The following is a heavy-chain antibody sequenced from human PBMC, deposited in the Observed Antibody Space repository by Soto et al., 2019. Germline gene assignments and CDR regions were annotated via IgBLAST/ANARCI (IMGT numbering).Heavy chain of an antibody. CDR3: AREIRLVGVTGWFDP. V-gene: IGHV4-59*01. CDR1: GGSINSYY. CDR2: IDYSGRT. J-gene: IGHJ5*02. D-gene: IGHD1-26*01. Sequence: QVQLQESGPGLVKVSETLSLTCTVSGGSINSYYWSWIRQPPGKRLEWVADIDYSGRTNYNPSLKSRLTISVDTSKNQLSLKVRSVTAADTAVYYCAREIRLVGVTGWFDPWGQGTLVTVSS.